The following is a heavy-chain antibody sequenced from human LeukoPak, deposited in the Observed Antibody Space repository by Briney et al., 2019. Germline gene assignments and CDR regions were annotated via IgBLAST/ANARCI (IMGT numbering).Heavy chain of an antibody. Sequence: GGSLRLSCAASGFSFDDHTMNWVRQAPGKGLEWVSLITWDGGTTYNADSVKGRCTISRDNIKYSLYLQMNSLRTEDTALYYCARSTAMVTWGSFDIWGQGTLVTVSS. J-gene: IGHJ3*02. CDR1: GFSFDDHT. CDR2: ITWDGGTT. CDR3: ARSTAMVTWGSFDI. D-gene: IGHD5-18*01. V-gene: IGHV3-43*01.